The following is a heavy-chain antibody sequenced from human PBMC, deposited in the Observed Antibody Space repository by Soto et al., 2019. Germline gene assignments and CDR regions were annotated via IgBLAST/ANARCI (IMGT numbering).Heavy chain of an antibody. Sequence: EVQLVESGGGLVQPGGSLKLSCAASGFTFSGSAMHWVRQASGKGLEWVGRIRSKANSYATAYAASVKGRFTISRDDSKNTAYLQMNSLKTEDTAVYYCTRHIGGDSPSVSLGFDYWGQGTLVTVSS. V-gene: IGHV3-73*02. CDR1: GFTFSGSA. J-gene: IGHJ4*02. D-gene: IGHD3-16*01. CDR2: IRSKANSYAT. CDR3: TRHIGGDSPSVSLGFDY.